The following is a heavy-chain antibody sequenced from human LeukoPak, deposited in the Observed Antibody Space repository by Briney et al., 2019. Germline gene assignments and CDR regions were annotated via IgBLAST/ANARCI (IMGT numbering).Heavy chain of an antibody. CDR3: ASDRGSGWFDY. V-gene: IGHV4-4*07. D-gene: IGHD6-19*01. CDR1: GGSVRNYY. CDR2: IQTSGNT. J-gene: IGHJ4*02. Sequence: SETLSLTCTVPGGSVRNYYWNWIRQPAGKGLEWVGRIQTSGNTNYSPSLKSRITISVDRSKNQVSLKLSSVTAADTAVYYCASDRGSGWFDYWGQGTLVTVSS.